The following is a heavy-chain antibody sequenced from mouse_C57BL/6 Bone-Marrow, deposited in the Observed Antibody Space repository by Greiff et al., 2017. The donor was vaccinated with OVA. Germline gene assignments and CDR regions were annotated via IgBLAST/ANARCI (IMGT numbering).Heavy chain of an antibody. CDR3: ARELVYYYGSSYIYFDY. Sequence: QVQLQQPGAELVRPGSSVKLSCKASGYTFTSYWMHWVKQRPIQGLEWIGNIDPSDSETHYNQKFKDKATLTVDKSSSTAYMQLSSLTSEDSAVYYCARELVYYYGSSYIYFDYWGQGTTLTVSS. V-gene: IGHV1-52*01. D-gene: IGHD1-1*01. CDR1: GYTFTSYW. CDR2: IDPSDSET. J-gene: IGHJ2*01.